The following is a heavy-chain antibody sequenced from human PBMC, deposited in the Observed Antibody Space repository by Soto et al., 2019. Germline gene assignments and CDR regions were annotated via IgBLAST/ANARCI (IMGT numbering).Heavy chain of an antibody. CDR2: ISGSGVST. Sequence: PGGSLRLSCAASGFTFSSYSISWVRQAPWKGLEWVSAISGSGVSTYYADSVKGRFTISRDNSKNTLYLQMNSLRAEDTAVYYCAHLPRGSDYCGQGTLLTVSS. J-gene: IGHJ4*02. CDR1: GFTFSSYS. V-gene: IGHV3-23*01. CDR3: AHLPRGSDY.